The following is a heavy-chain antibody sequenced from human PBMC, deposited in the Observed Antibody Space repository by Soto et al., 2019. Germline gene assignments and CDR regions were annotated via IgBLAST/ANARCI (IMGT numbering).Heavy chain of an antibody. CDR3: ARHPSKPSSSWYWFDP. CDR2: IYYSGST. V-gene: IGHV4-59*08. CDR1: GGSISSYY. Sequence: SETLSLTCTVSGGSISSYYWSWIRQPPGKGLEWIEYIYYSGSTNYNPSLKSRVTISVDTSKNQFSLKLSSVTAADTAVYYCARHPSKPSSSWYWFDPWGQGTLVTVSS. D-gene: IGHD6-13*01. J-gene: IGHJ5*02.